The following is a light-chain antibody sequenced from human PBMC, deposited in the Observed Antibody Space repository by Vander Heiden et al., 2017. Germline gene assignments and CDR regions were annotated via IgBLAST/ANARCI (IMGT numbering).Light chain of an antibody. Sequence: QSVLTQPPSVSAAPVQKVTIPCSGSSSNIWNNYVSWYQELQGTTPKLLISDNNKRSSGTPDRFSGSKSGTSATLGITGLQTGDEADYYCSTWDTSLSAVVFGGGTKVNVL. CDR3: STWDTSLSAVV. J-gene: IGLJ3*02. CDR2: DNN. CDR1: SSNIWNNY. V-gene: IGLV1-51*01.